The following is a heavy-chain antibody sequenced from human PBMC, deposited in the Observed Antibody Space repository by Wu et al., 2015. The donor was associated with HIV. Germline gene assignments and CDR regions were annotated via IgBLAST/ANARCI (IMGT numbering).Heavy chain of an antibody. CDR1: AYEFRIYY. Sequence: QAELVQSGAEVKKPGASVKISCKARAYEFRIYYLHWVRQAPGQGPEWMGVINPSSGVTRFAQKFQDRIAITADESSTTVYMEVNSLRSEDTAMYFCARGGASPHSSSSATLDFWGQGTLVTVSS. CDR2: INPSSGVT. D-gene: IGHD6-6*01. CDR3: ARGGASPHSSSSATLDF. J-gene: IGHJ4*02. V-gene: IGHV1-46*01.